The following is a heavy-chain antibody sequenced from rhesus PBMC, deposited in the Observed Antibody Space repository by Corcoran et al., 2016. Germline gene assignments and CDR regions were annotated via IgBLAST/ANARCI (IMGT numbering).Heavy chain of an antibody. CDR3: TTVRTGVIIMRGYFEF. CDR1: GFTFSNSW. J-gene: IGHJ1*01. CDR2: FKRKDDGETA. D-gene: IGHD3-22*01. V-gene: IGHV3-30*02. Sequence: GGGLVQPGGSLRLSCAASGFTFSNSWMSWVRQAPGKGLEWVARFKRKDDGETADYAASVKGRFTISRDDSKNTLYLQMNSLKTEDTAVYYYTTVRTGVIIMRGYFEFWGQGALVTVSS.